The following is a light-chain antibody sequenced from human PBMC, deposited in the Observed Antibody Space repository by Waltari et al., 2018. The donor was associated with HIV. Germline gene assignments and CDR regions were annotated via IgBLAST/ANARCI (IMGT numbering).Light chain of an antibody. J-gene: IGLJ3*02. CDR2: EVS. CDR3: SSFTSSTTWV. V-gene: IGLV2-14*01. CDR1: SSAVAKYNY. Sequence: QSALTQPASVSGSPGQSVTISCTRTSSAVAKYNYVSWYQQHPGQAPKLMIYEVSKRPSGVSNRFSGSKSGNTASLTISGLQAEDDADYYCSSFTSSTTWVFGGGTRLTVL.